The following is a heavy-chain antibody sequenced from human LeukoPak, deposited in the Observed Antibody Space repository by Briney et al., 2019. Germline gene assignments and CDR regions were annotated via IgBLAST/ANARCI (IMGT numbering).Heavy chain of an antibody. D-gene: IGHD2-2*01. Sequence: ASVKVSCKASGYTFTGYYMHWVRQAPGQGLEWMGWINPNSGGTNYAQKFQGRVTMTRDTSISTAYMELSRLRSDDTAVYYCARGHLEYCSSTSCYYWFDPWGQGTLVTVSS. J-gene: IGHJ5*02. CDR3: ARGHLEYCSSTSCYYWFDP. CDR2: INPNSGGT. V-gene: IGHV1-2*02. CDR1: GYTFTGYY.